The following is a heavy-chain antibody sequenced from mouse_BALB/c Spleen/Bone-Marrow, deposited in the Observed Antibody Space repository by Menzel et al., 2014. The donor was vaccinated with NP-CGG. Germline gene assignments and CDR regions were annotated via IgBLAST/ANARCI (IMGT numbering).Heavy chain of an antibody. CDR2: INPSSGYT. J-gene: IGHJ4*01. CDR1: GYTFTSCT. CDR3: ARCYYGSSNAMDY. V-gene: IGHV1-4*01. D-gene: IGHD1-1*01. Sequence: VQLQQSGAELARLGASVKMSCKASGYTFTSCTMHWVKQRPGQGLEWIGYINPSSGYTNYNQKFKDKATLTADKSSSTAYMQLSSLTSEDSAVYYCARCYYGSSNAMDYWGQGTSVTVSS.